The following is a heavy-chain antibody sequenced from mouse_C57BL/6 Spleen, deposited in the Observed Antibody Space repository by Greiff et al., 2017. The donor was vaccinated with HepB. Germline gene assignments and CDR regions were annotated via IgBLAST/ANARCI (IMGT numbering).Heavy chain of an antibody. CDR2: INPNNGGT. D-gene: IGHD1-1*01. J-gene: IGHJ1*03. V-gene: IGHV1-18*01. CDR1: GYTFTDYN. Sequence: VQLQQSGPELVKPGASVKIPCKASGYTFTDYNMDWVKQSHGKSLEWIGDINPNNGGTIYNQKFKGKATLTVDKSSSTAYMELRSLTSEDTAVYYCARKTFTTVVPHWYFDVWGTGTTVTVSS. CDR3: ARKTFTTVVPHWYFDV.